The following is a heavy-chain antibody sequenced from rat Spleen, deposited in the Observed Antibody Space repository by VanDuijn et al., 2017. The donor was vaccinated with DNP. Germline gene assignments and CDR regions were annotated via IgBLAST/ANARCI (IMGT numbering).Heavy chain of an antibody. Sequence: EVKLVESGGGLVQPGRSLKLSCAASGLIFSDQNMAWVRQAPKKGLEWVATILYDGSKTYYRDSVKGRFTISRDNAKSTLYLQMDSLWSEDTATYYCATELSGYRGMDAWGQGTSVTVSS. CDR1: GLIFSDQN. CDR3: ATELSGYRGMDA. V-gene: IGHV5S10*01. D-gene: IGHD1-4*01. CDR2: ILYDGSKT. J-gene: IGHJ4*01.